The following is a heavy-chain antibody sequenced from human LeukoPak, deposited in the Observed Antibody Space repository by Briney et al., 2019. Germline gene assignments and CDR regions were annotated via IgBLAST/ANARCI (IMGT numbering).Heavy chain of an antibody. CDR1: GFTFSNAW. V-gene: IGHV3-15*01. J-gene: IGHJ6*03. D-gene: IGHD3-22*01. CDR2: IKSKTDGGTA. CDR3: TTDLGEYSSGYPYYYYMDV. Sequence: PGGSLRLSCAASGFTFSNAWMSWVRQAPGKGLEWVGRIKSKTDGGTADYAAPVKGRFTISRDDSKNTLYLQMNSLKTEDTAVYYCTTDLGEYSSGYPYYYYMDVWGKGTTVTVSS.